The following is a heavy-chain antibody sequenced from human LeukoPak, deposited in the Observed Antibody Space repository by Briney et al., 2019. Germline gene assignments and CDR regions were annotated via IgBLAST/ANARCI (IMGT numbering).Heavy chain of an antibody. CDR1: GGTFSSYA. D-gene: IGHD2-21*02. Sequence: SVKVSCKASGGTFSSYAISWVRQAPGQGLEWMGRIIPILGIANYAQKFQGRVTITADKSTSTAYMELSSLRSEDTAVYYCARDDLVVVTAKGWFDPWGQGTLVTVSS. CDR2: IIPILGIA. J-gene: IGHJ5*02. CDR3: ARDDLVVVTAKGWFDP. V-gene: IGHV1-69*04.